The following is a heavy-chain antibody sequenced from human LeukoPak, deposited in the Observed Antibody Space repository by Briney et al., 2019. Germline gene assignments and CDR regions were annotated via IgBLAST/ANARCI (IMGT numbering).Heavy chain of an antibody. V-gene: IGHV5-51*01. J-gene: IGHJ4*02. Sequence: GESLKISCKASGYSFTSYWIAWVRQMPGKGLEWIWFIYAGDSDTRYSPPFQGQVTISVDRSIGTAYLQWSSLKASDTAMYYCARHGYSDTSGYYWYYWGQGTLVTVSS. CDR2: IYAGDSDT. D-gene: IGHD3-22*01. CDR3: ARHGYSDTSGYYWYY. CDR1: GYSFTSYW.